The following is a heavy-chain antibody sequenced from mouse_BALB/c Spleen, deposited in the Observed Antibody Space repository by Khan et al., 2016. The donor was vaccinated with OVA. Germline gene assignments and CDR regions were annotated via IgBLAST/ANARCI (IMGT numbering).Heavy chain of an antibody. CDR3: ARSGYVAWFTY. CDR2: IDPENGDP. D-gene: IGHD2-2*01. V-gene: IGHV14-1*02. J-gene: IGHJ3*01. CDR1: GFNIKDYY. Sequence: VQLKQSGAELVRPGALVKLSCKPSGFNIKDYYIHWVKQRPEQGLEWIGWIDPENGDPIYDPRFQGKAIITADTSSTPAYLQLSSLASEDTAVYYCARSGYVAWFTYWGQGTLVTVSA.